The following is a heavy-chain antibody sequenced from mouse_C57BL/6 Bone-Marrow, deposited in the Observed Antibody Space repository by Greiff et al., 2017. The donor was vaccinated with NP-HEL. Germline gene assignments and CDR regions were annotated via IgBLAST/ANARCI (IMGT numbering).Heavy chain of an antibody. V-gene: IGHV1-69*02. CDR3: AIDYYSSRLHGDY. D-gene: IGHD1-1*01. CDR1: GYTFTSYW. Sequence: VQLQQSGPELVKPGASVKMSCKASGYTFTSYWMHWVKQRPGQGLEWIGEIDPSDSYTNYNQKFKGKATLTVDKSSSTAYMQLSSLTSEDSAVYYCAIDYYSSRLHGDYWGQGTTLTVSS. CDR2: IDPSDSYT. J-gene: IGHJ2*01.